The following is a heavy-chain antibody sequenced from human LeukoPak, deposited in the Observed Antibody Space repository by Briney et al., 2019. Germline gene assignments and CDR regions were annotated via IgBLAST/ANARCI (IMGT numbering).Heavy chain of an antibody. Sequence: SETLSLTCTVSGGSISSNSYYWGWIRQPPGKGLEWIGSFYYSGSTYYNPSLKSRVSVSVDTSKNQFSLKLSSVTAADTAVYYCARRSGSYPPRFDYWGQGTLVTVSS. D-gene: IGHD1-26*01. CDR3: ARRSGSYPPRFDY. CDR1: GGSISSNSYY. CDR2: FYYSGST. V-gene: IGHV4-39*07. J-gene: IGHJ4*02.